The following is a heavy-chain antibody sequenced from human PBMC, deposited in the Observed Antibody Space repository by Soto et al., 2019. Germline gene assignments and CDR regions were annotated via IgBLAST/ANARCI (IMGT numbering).Heavy chain of an antibody. Sequence: QVQLVQSGAEVKKPGASVKVSCKASGYTFTSYGISWVRQAPGQGLEWMGWISAYNGNTNYAQKLQGRVTMTTDTSTSTAYRELRSLRSDDTAVYYCARSGYCSSTSCPRYYYYYGMDVWGQGTTVTVSS. V-gene: IGHV1-18*01. D-gene: IGHD2-2*01. CDR3: ARSGYCSSTSCPRYYYYYGMDV. CDR1: GYTFTSYG. CDR2: ISAYNGNT. J-gene: IGHJ6*02.